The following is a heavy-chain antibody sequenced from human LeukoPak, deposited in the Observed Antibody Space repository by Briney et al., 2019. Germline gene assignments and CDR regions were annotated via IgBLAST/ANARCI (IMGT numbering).Heavy chain of an antibody. CDR1: GFTFDDYA. V-gene: IGHV3-9*01. CDR3: ARESGSAIPNWFDP. Sequence: GGSLRLSCAASGFTFDDYAMHWVRQAPGKGLEWVSGISWNSGSIGYVDSVKGRFTISRDNAKNSLYLQMNSLRAEDTAVYYCARESGSAIPNWFDPWGQGTLVTVSS. D-gene: IGHD2-2*01. CDR2: ISWNSGSI. J-gene: IGHJ5*02.